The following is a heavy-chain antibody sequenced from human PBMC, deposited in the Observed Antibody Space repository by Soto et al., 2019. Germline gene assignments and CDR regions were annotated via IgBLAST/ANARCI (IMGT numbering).Heavy chain of an antibody. CDR2: ITSSGNTI. D-gene: IGHD1-1*01. J-gene: IGHJ4*02. CDR3: ARGNSVHGGVFDY. CDR1: GCTLSDYY. Sequence: QVQLVESGGGLVKPGGSLRLSCAASGCTLSDYYMSWIRQAPGKGLEWVSYITSSGNTIYYADSVEGRFTISRDSAKKSLYLQMNSLRAEDTAVYYCARGNSVHGGVFDYWGQGTLVTVSS. V-gene: IGHV3-11*01.